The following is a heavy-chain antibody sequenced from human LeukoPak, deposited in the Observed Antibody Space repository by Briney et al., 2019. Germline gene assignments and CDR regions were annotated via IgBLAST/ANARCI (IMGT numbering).Heavy chain of an antibody. CDR3: ARGLLYYYDSSGSEYFQH. V-gene: IGHV3-30-3*01. CDR2: ISYDGSNK. D-gene: IGHD3-22*01. CDR1: GFTFSSYA. Sequence: GGSLRLSCAASGFTFSSYAMSWVRQAPGKGLEWVAVISYDGSNKYYADSVKGRFTISRDNSKNTLYLQMNSLRAEDTAVYYCARGLLYYYDSSGSEYFQHWGQGTLVTVSS. J-gene: IGHJ1*01.